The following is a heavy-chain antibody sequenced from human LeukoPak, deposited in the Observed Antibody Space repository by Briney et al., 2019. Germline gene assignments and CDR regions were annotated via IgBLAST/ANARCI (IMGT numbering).Heavy chain of an antibody. J-gene: IGHJ3*02. Sequence: GGSLRLSCAASGFTFGSYGMHWVRQAPGKGLEWVAVISYDGSNKYYADSVKGRFTISRDNSKNTLYLQMNSLRAEDTAVYYCAKERGCSGGSCYSAAFDIWGQGTMVTVSS. D-gene: IGHD2-15*01. CDR3: AKERGCSGGSCYSAAFDI. V-gene: IGHV3-30*18. CDR1: GFTFGSYG. CDR2: ISYDGSNK.